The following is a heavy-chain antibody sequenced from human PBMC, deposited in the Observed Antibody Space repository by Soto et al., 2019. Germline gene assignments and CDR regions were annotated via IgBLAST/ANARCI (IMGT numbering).Heavy chain of an antibody. J-gene: IGHJ4*02. V-gene: IGHV3-20*04. D-gene: IGHD2-21*02. CDR3: ARDALAYCGGDCYYDY. CDR2: INWKGDRI. CDR1: GFSIDDYG. Sequence: LRLSCAASGFSIDDYGMNWVRQVPGKGLEWVSSINWKGDRIGYADSVKGRFTISRDNAKNSLYLQVNSLRADDTALYSCARDALAYCGGDCYYDYWGQGTLVTVSS.